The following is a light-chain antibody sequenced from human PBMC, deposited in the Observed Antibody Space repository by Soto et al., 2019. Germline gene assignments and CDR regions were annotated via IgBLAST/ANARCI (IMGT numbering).Light chain of an antibody. V-gene: IGKV1-39*01. CDR3: QQSYSTPIT. J-gene: IGKJ5*01. Sequence: DIQLTQSPSTLSASVGDRVSITCRASQSISTWLAWYQQKPGKAPKLLIFDASNLQSGVPSRFSGSGSGTDFTLTISSLQPEDFATYYCQQSYSTPITFGQGTRLEIK. CDR1: QSISTW. CDR2: DAS.